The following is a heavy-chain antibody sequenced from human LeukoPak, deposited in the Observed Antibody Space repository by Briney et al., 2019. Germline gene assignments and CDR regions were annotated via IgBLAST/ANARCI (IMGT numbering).Heavy chain of an antibody. V-gene: IGHV3-74*01. CDR2: ISTDGSTT. Sequence: PGGSLRLSCAASGFTFSSYWMHWVRQAPGKGLVWVSRISTDGSTTTYADSVKGRFTTSRDNAKKTLYLQMNSLRAEDTAVYYCSRRGIGARPFDYWGQGTLVTVSS. D-gene: IGHD6-6*01. CDR1: GFTFSSYW. CDR3: SRRGIGARPFDY. J-gene: IGHJ4*02.